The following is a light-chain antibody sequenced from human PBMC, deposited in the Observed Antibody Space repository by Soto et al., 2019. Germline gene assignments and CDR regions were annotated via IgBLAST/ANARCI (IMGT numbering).Light chain of an antibody. CDR2: EVN. Sequence: QSALTQPPSASGSPGQSVTISCTGTSSDVGGYVYVSWYQQYPGKAPKIMIYEVNKRPSGVPDRFSGSKSGNTASLTVSGLQAEDEADYYCSSYEGTNTDVIFGGGTKLTVL. V-gene: IGLV2-8*01. CDR3: SSYEGTNTDVI. CDR1: SSDVGGYVY. J-gene: IGLJ2*01.